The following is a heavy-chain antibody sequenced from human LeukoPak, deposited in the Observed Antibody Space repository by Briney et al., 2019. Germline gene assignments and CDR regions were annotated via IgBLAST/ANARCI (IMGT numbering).Heavy chain of an antibody. CDR2: TSYRSKWYN. Sequence: SQTLSLTCAISGDRVSSNRAAWNWLRQSPSRGLEWLGRTSYRSKWYNDYAVSVKSRITINPDTSKYQFSLQLNSVTPEDTAVYFCARGWSLFDYWGQGTLVTVSS. D-gene: IGHD6-13*01. CDR3: ARGWSLFDY. V-gene: IGHV6-1*01. J-gene: IGHJ4*02. CDR1: GDRVSSNRAA.